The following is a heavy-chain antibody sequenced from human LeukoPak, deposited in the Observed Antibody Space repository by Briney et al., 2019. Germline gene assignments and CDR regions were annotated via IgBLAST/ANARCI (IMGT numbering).Heavy chain of an antibody. J-gene: IGHJ4*02. CDR1: GFTFSSYA. Sequence: GGSLRLSCAASGFTFSSYARSWVRQAPGKGLERVSAISGSGGSTYYADSVKGRFTISRDNSKNTLYLQMNSLRAEDTAVYYCAKLDYDFWSGYTYWGQGTLVTVSS. D-gene: IGHD3-3*01. V-gene: IGHV3-23*01. CDR2: ISGSGGST. CDR3: AKLDYDFWSGYTY.